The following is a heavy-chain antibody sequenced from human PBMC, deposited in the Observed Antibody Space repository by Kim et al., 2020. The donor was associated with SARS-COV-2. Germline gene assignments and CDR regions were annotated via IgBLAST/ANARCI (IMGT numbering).Heavy chain of an antibody. D-gene: IGHD6-19*01. Sequence: GESLKISCKGSGYSFTSYWIGWVRQMPGKGLEWMGIIYPGDSDTRYSPSFQGQVTISADKSISTAYLQWSSLKASDTAMYYCARGMGSLEQWLPAGGWFDPWGQGTLVTVSS. V-gene: IGHV5-51*01. CDR1: GYSFTSYW. CDR3: ARGMGSLEQWLPAGGWFDP. CDR2: IYPGDSDT. J-gene: IGHJ5*02.